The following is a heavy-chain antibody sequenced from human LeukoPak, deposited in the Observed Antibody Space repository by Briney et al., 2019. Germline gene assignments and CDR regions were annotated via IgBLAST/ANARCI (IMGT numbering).Heavy chain of an antibody. Sequence: SETLSLTCTVSGGSLSTSSYYWGWIRQPPGKGLEWIGSIYYSGSTYYNPSLKSRVTISVDTSKNQFSLKLSSVTAADTAVYYCARAPLYCGGDCYLPYFDYWGQGTLVTVSS. CDR2: IYYSGST. V-gene: IGHV4-39*01. CDR1: GGSLSTSSYY. J-gene: IGHJ4*02. D-gene: IGHD2-21*02. CDR3: ARAPLYCGGDCYLPYFDY.